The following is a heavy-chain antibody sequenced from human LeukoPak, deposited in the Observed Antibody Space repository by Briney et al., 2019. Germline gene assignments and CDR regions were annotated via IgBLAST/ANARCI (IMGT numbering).Heavy chain of an antibody. J-gene: IGHJ5*02. V-gene: IGHV1-69*04. D-gene: IGHD4-17*01. CDR1: GGTFSSYA. CDR2: IIPIFGIA. CDR3: AREYGYGDWDWFDP. Sequence: ASVKVSCKASGGTFSSYAISWVRQAPGQGLEWMGRIIPIFGIANYAQKFQGRVTITADKSTSTAYMELSSLRSEDTAVYYCAREYGYGDWDWFDPWGQGTLVTVSS.